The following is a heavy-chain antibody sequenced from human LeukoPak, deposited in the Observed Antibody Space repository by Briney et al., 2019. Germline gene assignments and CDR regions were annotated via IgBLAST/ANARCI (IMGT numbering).Heavy chain of an antibody. CDR2: IYYSGST. J-gene: IGHJ2*01. Sequence: SETLSLTCTVSGGSISSYYWSWIRQPPGKGLEWIGYIYYSGSTNYNPSLKSRVTISVGTSKNQFSLKLSSVTAADTAVYYCARYPLADWYFDLWGRGTLVTVSS. CDR1: GGSISSYY. V-gene: IGHV4-59*01. CDR3: ARYPLADWYFDL.